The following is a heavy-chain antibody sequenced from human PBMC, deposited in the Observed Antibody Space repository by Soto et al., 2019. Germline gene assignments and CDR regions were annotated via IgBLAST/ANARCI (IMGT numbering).Heavy chain of an antibody. CDR1: GGSISSGGYY. Sequence: QVQLQESGPGLVKPSQTLSLTCTVSGGSISSGGYYWSWIRQHPGKGLEWIGYIYYSGSTYYNPSLKSRVTISVDTYKNQYSLKLSSVTAADTAVYYCARGGRRSPGMDVWGQGTTVTVSS. V-gene: IGHV4-31*03. CDR2: IYYSGST. CDR3: ARGGRRSPGMDV. J-gene: IGHJ6*02.